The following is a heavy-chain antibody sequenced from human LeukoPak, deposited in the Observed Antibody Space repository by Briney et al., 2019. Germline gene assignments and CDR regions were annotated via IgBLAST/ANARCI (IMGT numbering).Heavy chain of an antibody. D-gene: IGHD3-22*01. Sequence: GGSLRLSCAASGFTSSSYSMNWVRQAPGKGLEWVSYISSSSTIYYADSVKGRFTISRDNAKNSLYLQMNSLRAEDTAVYYCASPLHYYDSSGYQCDYWGQGTLVTVSS. CDR2: ISSSSTI. CDR1: GFTSSSYS. J-gene: IGHJ4*02. CDR3: ASPLHYYDSSGYQCDY. V-gene: IGHV3-48*01.